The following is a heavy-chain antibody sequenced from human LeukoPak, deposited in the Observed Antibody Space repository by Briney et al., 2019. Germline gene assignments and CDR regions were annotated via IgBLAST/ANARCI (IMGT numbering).Heavy chain of an antibody. V-gene: IGHV1-46*01. D-gene: IGHD7-27*01. J-gene: IGHJ4*02. Sequence: ASVKVSCKASVYTFTSYQMHWVRQAPGQGLEWMGIINPSGGSTNYAQKFQGRVTMTRDTSTSTVYMELYSLRSEDTAVYYCARDLTGGVFDYWGQGTLVTVSS. CDR3: ARDLTGGVFDY. CDR1: VYTFTSYQ. CDR2: INPSGGST.